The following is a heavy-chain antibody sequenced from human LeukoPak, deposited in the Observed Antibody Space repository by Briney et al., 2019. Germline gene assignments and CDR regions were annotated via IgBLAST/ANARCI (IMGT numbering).Heavy chain of an antibody. V-gene: IGHV3-23*01. CDR1: GFTFSSYG. CDR2: ISGSGGST. D-gene: IGHD3-10*01. J-gene: IGHJ6*03. CDR3: AKDPPLLWFGPPYMDV. Sequence: SGGSLRLSCAASGFTFSSYGMSWVRQAPGKGLEWVSAISGSGGSTYYADSVKGRFTISRDNSKNTLYLQMNSLRAEDTAVYYCAKDPPLLWFGPPYMDVWGKGTTVTISS.